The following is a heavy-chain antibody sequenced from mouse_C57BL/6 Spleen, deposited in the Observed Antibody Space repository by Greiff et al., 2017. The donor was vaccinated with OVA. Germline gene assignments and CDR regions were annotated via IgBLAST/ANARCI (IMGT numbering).Heavy chain of an antibody. CDR1: GYTFTSYW. Sequence: VQLQQSGAELVKPGASVKMSCKASGYTFTSYWITWVKQRPGQGLEWIGDIYPGSGSTNYNEKFKSKATLTVDTSSSTAYMQLSSLTSEDSAVYYCARDEGSYGSAYWGQGTLVTVSA. CDR2: IYPGSGST. J-gene: IGHJ3*01. CDR3: ARDEGSYGSAY. V-gene: IGHV1-55*01. D-gene: IGHD2-1*01.